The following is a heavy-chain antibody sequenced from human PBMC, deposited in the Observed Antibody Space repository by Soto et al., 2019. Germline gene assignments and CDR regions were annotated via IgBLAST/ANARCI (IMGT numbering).Heavy chain of an antibody. CDR3: AREKGVAGRYAFDI. D-gene: IGHD6-19*01. Sequence: AAVKVSCKASGYTFTSYGISWVRQAPGQGLEWMVCISAYNGNTNYAQKLQGRVTMTTDTSTSTAYMELRSLRSDDTAVYYCAREKGVAGRYAFDIWGQGKMVTVSS. V-gene: IGHV1-18*01. CDR1: GYTFTSYG. CDR2: ISAYNGNT. J-gene: IGHJ3*02.